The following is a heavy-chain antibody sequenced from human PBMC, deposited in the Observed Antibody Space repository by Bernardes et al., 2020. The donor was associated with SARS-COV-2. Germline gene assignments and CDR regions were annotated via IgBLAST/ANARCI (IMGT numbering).Heavy chain of an antibody. D-gene: IGHD4-17*01. Sequence: ASVKVSCKASGYTFTSYGISWVRQAPGQGLEWMGWISAYNGNTNYAQKLQGRVTMTTDTSTSTAYMELRSLRSDDTAVYYCARDTPDGDYPNWFDPWGQGTLVTVYS. CDR1: GYTFTSYG. V-gene: IGHV1-18*01. J-gene: IGHJ5*02. CDR2: ISAYNGNT. CDR3: ARDTPDGDYPNWFDP.